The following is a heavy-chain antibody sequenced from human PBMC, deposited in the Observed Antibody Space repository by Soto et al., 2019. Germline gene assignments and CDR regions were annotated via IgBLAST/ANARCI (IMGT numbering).Heavy chain of an antibody. Sequence: QVQLQQWGAGLLKPSETLSLTCAVYGGSFSGYYWSWIRQPPGKGLEWIGEINHSGSTNYNPSLKSRVTISVDTSKNQFPLKLSSVTAADTAVYYCARGRSGYYAYWYFDLWGRGTLVTVSS. V-gene: IGHV4-34*01. J-gene: IGHJ2*01. CDR2: INHSGST. CDR3: ARGRSGYYAYWYFDL. D-gene: IGHD3-3*01. CDR1: GGSFSGYY.